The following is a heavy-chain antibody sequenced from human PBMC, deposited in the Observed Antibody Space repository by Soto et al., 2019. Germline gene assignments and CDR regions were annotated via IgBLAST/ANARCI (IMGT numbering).Heavy chain of an antibody. CDR2: INHSGST. J-gene: IGHJ4*02. D-gene: IGHD2-2*01. V-gene: IGHV4-34*01. CDR3: ARGRTVVGYYFDY. CDR1: GGSFNGYY. Sequence: SETLPLTCAVYGGSFNGYYWGWIRQPPGKGLEWIGEINHSGSTNYNPSLKSRVTISVDTSKNQFSLKLNSVTAADTAVYYCARGRTVVGYYFDYWGQETLVTVSS.